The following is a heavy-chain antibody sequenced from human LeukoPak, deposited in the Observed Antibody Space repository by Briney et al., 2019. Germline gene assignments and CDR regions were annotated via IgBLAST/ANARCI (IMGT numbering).Heavy chain of an antibody. V-gene: IGHV3-23*01. J-gene: IGHJ6*02. CDR2: ISGSGGST. D-gene: IGHD3-22*01. Sequence: GGSLRLSCAASGFTFSSYAMSWVRQAPGKGLEWVSAISGSGGSTYYADSVKGRFTISRHNSKNTLYLQMNSLRAEDTAVYYCAKEGGYHYDSKYGMDVWGQGTTVTVSS. CDR3: AKEGGYHYDSKYGMDV. CDR1: GFTFSSYA.